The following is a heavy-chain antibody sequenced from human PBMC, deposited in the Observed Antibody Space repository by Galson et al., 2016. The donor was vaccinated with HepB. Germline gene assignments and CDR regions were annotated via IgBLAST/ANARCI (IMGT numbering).Heavy chain of an antibody. D-gene: IGHD6-13*01. Sequence: SETLSLTCVVSGDSISSNYWWTWLRQPPGKGLEWIGEHHHNGQTNYNPSLKSRVTTSLDKSNNEFSLWLTSVTAADTAVYYCAMVRGGGSSSSCYFDSWGQGTLVTVSS. CDR1: GDSISSNYW. CDR3: AMVRGGGSSSSCYFDS. J-gene: IGHJ4*02. V-gene: IGHV4-4*02. CDR2: HHHNGQT.